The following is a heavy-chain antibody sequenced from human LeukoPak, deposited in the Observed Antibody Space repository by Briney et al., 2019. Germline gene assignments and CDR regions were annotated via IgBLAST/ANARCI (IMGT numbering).Heavy chain of an antibody. V-gene: IGHV3-21*01. CDR3: ARDPGYSSGRGFDY. CDR1: GFTFSSYS. J-gene: IGHJ4*02. Sequence: GGSLRLSCASSGFTFSSYSMRWVRQAPGKGLEWVSSISSSSYIYYADSVKGRFTISRDNAKNSLYLQMNSLRAEDTAVYYCARDPGYSSGRGFDYWGQGTLVTVSS. D-gene: IGHD6-19*01. CDR2: ISSSSYI.